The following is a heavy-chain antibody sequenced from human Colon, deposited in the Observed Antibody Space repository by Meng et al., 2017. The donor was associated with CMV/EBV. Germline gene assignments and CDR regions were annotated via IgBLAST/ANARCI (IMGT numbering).Heavy chain of an antibody. CDR3: TRGHSGVDIYAFDI. D-gene: IGHD1-26*01. V-gene: IGHV3-72*01. CDR1: AFTFSDYY. Sequence: GGSLRLSCTGSAFTFSDYYIDWVRQVPGKGLEWVGRTANKADGYLTEYATSVKGRFTFSRDDSKNSLFLQMNSLKSDDTALYYCTRGHSGVDIYAFDIWGQGTMVTVSS. J-gene: IGHJ3*02. CDR2: TANKADGYLT.